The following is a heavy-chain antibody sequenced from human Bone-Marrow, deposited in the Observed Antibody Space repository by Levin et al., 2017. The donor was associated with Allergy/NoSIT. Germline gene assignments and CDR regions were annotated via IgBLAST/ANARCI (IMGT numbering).Heavy chain of an antibody. CDR3: ARKYSSAWCFDY. D-gene: IGHD6-19*01. CDR2: IKQDGTEK. V-gene: IGHV3-7*01. CDR1: GFTFSNYG. J-gene: IGHJ4*02. Sequence: GGSLRLSCAASGFTFSNYGMTWVRQAPGKGLEWVANIKQDGTEKNYVDSVKGRFTISRDNANNAVHLQMSSLGVEDTAVYFCARKYSSAWCFDYWGRGLLVAVSS.